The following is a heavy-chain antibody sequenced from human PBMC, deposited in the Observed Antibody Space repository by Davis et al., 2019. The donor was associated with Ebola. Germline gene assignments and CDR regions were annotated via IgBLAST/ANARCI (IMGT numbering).Heavy chain of an antibody. CDR1: GFTFSSYS. CDR3: AREIAVVMFDY. D-gene: IGHD3-22*01. J-gene: IGHJ4*02. Sequence: GESLKISCAASGFTFSSYSMNWVRQAPGKGLEWVSSISSSSYIYYADSVKGRFTISRDNAKNSLYLQMNSLRAEDTAVYYCAREIAVVMFDYWGQGTLVTVSS. CDR2: ISSSSYI. V-gene: IGHV3-21*01.